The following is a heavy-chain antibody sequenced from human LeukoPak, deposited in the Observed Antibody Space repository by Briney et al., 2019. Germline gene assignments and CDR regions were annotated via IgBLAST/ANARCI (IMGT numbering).Heavy chain of an antibody. Sequence: PGGSLRLSCVASGFTFSSYWMHWVRQAPGKGLVWVSRINSDGSSTTYADSVKGRFTISRDNAENTLYLQMNSLRAEDTAMYYCARQYSYDSSGYYPWDYWGQGTLSPSPQ. CDR2: INSDGSST. CDR3: ARQYSYDSSGYYPWDY. D-gene: IGHD3-22*01. J-gene: IGHJ4*02. V-gene: IGHV3-74*01. CDR1: GFTFSSYW.